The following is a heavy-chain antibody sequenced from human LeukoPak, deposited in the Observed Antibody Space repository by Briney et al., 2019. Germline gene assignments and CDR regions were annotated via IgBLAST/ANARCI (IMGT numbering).Heavy chain of an antibody. V-gene: IGHV3-21*01. CDR2: ISSTSSYI. CDR3: AGNLLRGYSYGSGDY. J-gene: IGHJ4*02. CDR1: GFTFSSYA. D-gene: IGHD5-18*01. Sequence: PGGSLRLSCAASGFTFSSYAMSWVRQAPGKGLEWVSSISSTSSYIYHADSVKGRFTISRDNAENSLYLQMSGLRVEDTAVYYCAGNLLRGYSYGSGDYWGQGTLVTVSS.